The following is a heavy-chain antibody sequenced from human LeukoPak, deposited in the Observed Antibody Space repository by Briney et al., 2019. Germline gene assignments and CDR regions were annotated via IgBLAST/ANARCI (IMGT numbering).Heavy chain of an antibody. CDR1: GFSVSGNY. CDR3: ARGGGPYSSTLRGC. J-gene: IGHJ4*02. Sequence: PGGSLRLSCTVSGFSVSGNYMSWVRQAPWKGLDWVSVMYSTGSTDYADSVKGRFTISRDNSKNTLYLQMNSLRTEDTAVYYCARGGGPYSSTLRGCWGQGTLVTVSS. D-gene: IGHD6-19*01. CDR2: MYSTGST. V-gene: IGHV3-53*01.